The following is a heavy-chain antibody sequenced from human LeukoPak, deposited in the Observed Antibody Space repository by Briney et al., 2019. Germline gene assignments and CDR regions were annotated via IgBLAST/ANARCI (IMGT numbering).Heavy chain of an antibody. CDR1: GFTFSDYY. V-gene: IGHV3-53*01. CDR2: FYSGGST. D-gene: IGHD6-19*01. J-gene: IGHJ3*02. CDR3: ARVVGSSGWYGAFDI. Sequence: PGGSLRLSCAASGFTFSDYYMSWIRQAPGKGLEWVSVFYSGGSTYYADSVKGRFTISRDNSKNTLYLQMNSLRAEDTAVYYCARVVGSSGWYGAFDIWGQGTMVTVSS.